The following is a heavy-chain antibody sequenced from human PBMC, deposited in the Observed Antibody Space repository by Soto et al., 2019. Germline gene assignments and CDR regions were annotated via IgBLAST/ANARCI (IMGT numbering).Heavy chain of an antibody. J-gene: IGHJ4*02. CDR2: ISGSGGST. CDR1: GFTFSSYA. D-gene: IGHD3-22*01. V-gene: IGHV3-23*01. CDR3: TTDSYSSIIVVRFDY. Sequence: GSLRLSCAASGFTFSSYAMSWVRQAPGKGLEWVSAISGSGGSTYYADSVKGRFTISRDDSKNMVYLQMNSLKTEDTGIYYCTTDSYSSIIVVRFDYWGQGTVVTVSS.